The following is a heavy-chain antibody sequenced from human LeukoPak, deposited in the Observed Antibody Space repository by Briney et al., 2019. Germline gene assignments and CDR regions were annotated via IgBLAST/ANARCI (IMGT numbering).Heavy chain of an antibody. V-gene: IGHV3-30-3*01. Sequence: GGSLRLSCAAPGFTFSSFPMYWVRQAPGKGLEWVAMISYDGGIKFYADSVKGRFTISRDKSKSTLYVQMNSLRLEDTAIYYCAREGEGGDFDYWGQGTLVTVSS. CDR3: AREGEGGDFDY. J-gene: IGHJ4*02. CDR1: GFTFSSFP. CDR2: ISYDGGIK. D-gene: IGHD3-16*01.